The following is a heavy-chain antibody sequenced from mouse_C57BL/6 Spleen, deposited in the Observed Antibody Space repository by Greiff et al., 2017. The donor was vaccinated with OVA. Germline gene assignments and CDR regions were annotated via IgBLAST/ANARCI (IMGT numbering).Heavy chain of an antibody. Sequence: EVKVEESGGGLVKPGGSLKLSCAASGFTFSSYTMSWVRQTPEKRLEWVATISGGGGNTSSPDSVKGRFTISRDNAKNTLYLQMSSLRSEDTALYYCARHKGYYAMDYWGQGTSVTVSS. J-gene: IGHJ4*01. CDR1: GFTFSSYT. CDR2: ISGGGGNT. V-gene: IGHV5-9*01. CDR3: ARHKGYYAMDY.